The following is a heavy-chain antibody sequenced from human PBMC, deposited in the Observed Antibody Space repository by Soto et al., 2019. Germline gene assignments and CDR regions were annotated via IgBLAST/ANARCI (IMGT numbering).Heavy chain of an antibody. Sequence: QVQLQESGPGLVKPSETLSLTCTVSGGSVSSGNYYWSWIRQPPGKGLEWIGYIYYSGSTNHNPSLKNRVTISIDKSKNQFSLKLNSVTAADTAVYYCARDFSYFDHWGQGTLVTVSS. J-gene: IGHJ4*02. V-gene: IGHV4-61*01. CDR1: GGSVSSGNYY. D-gene: IGHD3-3*01. CDR3: ARDFSYFDH. CDR2: IYYSGST.